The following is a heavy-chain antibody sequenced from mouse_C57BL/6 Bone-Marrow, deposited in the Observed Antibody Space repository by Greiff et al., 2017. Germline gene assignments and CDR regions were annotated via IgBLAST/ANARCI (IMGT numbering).Heavy chain of an antibody. Sequence: VHVKQSVAELVRPGASVKLSCTASGFNIKNTYMHWVKQRPEQGLEWIGSIDPGNGNIKYAPKFQGRVTISADTSSNTAYLQLSSLTSADTAIYYCAGDHGSSYDYWGQGTTLTVSS. D-gene: IGHD1-1*01. CDR2: IDPGNGNI. CDR3: AGDHGSSYDY. CDR1: GFNIKNTY. J-gene: IGHJ2*01. V-gene: IGHV14-3*01.